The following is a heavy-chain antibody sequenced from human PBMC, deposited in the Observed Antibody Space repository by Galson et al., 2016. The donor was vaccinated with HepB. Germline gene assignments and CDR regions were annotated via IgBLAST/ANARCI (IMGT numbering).Heavy chain of an antibody. D-gene: IGHD3-10*01. CDR1: GYSFTRSW. Sequence: QSGAEVKKPGESLKISCKGSGYSFTRSWIAWVRQMPGKGLEWMGMTHPADSDTRYGPSFRGQVTISVDKSINTAYLQWNNLKASDTAMYYCARHDGAGTYSNLDYWGQGTLVTVSS. CDR2: THPADSDT. CDR3: ARHDGAGTYSNLDY. J-gene: IGHJ4*02. V-gene: IGHV5-51*01.